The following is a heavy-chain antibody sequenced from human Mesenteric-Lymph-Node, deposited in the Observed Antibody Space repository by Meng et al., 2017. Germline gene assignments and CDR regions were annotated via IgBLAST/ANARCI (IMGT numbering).Heavy chain of an antibody. CDR1: GFSNTYW. CDR3: AKEGNYYDILTGIDY. Sequence: GESLKISCEGSGFSNTYWMHWVRQAPGKGLEWVAVISYDGSNKYYADSVKGRFTISRDNSKNTLYLQMNSLRAEDTAVYYCAKEGNYYDILTGIDYWGQGTLVTVSS. J-gene: IGHJ4*02. CDR2: ISYDGSNK. V-gene: IGHV3-30*18. D-gene: IGHD3-9*01.